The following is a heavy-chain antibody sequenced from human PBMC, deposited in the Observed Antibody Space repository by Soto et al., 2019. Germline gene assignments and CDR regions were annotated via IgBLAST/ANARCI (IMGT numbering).Heavy chain of an antibody. CDR3: ASTRGYCTNGVCSNFDY. D-gene: IGHD2-8*01. CDR2: IIPILGIA. CDR1: GGTFSSYT. J-gene: IGHJ4*02. V-gene: IGHV1-69*02. Sequence: QVQLVQSGAEVKKPGSSVKVSCKASGGTFSSYTISWVRQAPGQGLEWMGRIIPILGIANYAQKFQGRVTITADKSTSTAYMELSSLRSEDTAVYYCASTRGYCTNGVCSNFDYWGQGTLVTVSS.